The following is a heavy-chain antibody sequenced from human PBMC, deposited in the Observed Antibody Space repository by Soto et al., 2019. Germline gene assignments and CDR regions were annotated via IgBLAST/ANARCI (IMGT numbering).Heavy chain of an antibody. D-gene: IGHD3-22*01. V-gene: IGHV1-18*01. Sequence: GASVKVSCKASGYTFTSYGISWARQAPGQGLEWMGWISAYNGNTNYAQKLQGRVTMTTDTSTSTAYMELRSLRSDDTAVYYCARGITAYDSSGYSPFDYWGQGTLVTVSS. J-gene: IGHJ4*02. CDR3: ARGITAYDSSGYSPFDY. CDR2: ISAYNGNT. CDR1: GYTFTSYG.